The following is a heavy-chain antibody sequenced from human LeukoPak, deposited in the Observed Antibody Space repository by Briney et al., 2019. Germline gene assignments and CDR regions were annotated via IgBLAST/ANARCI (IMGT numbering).Heavy chain of an antibody. CDR3: ARGTEMTTVAGHYSFDY. Sequence: SETLSLTCTVSAGSISAYYWTWIRQPAGKGLEWIGRIYSSGSTCYNPSLKTRVTISLDTSNNQFSLKVTSVTAADTAVYYCARGTEMTTVAGHYSFDYWGQGTLVSVSS. CDR1: AGSISAYY. D-gene: IGHD4-11*01. J-gene: IGHJ4*02. CDR2: IYSSGST. V-gene: IGHV4-4*07.